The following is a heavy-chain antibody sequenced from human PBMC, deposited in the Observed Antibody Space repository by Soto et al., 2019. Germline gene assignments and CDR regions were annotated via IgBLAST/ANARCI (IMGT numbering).Heavy chain of an antibody. V-gene: IGHV4-38-2*01. Sequence: SETLSLTCAVSGYSISSGYYWGWIRQPPGKGLEWIGSIYHSGSTYYNPSLKSRVTISVDTSKNQFSLKLSSVTAADTAVYYCARAQGPSDYGGQGTLVTVSS. J-gene: IGHJ4*02. CDR2: IYHSGST. CDR3: ARAQGPSDY. CDR1: GYSISSGYY.